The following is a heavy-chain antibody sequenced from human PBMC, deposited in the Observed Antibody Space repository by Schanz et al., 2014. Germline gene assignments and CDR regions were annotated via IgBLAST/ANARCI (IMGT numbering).Heavy chain of an antibody. CDR2: FIPILDVG. V-gene: IGHV1-69*09. CDR3: ARGTMPGTFDI. Sequence: QVQLVQSGAEVKKPGSSVKVSCKASGGTFSSDTFSWVRQARGQGLEWVGRFIPILDVGNYAQQFQGRVTFTADKSTSTAYMELSSLRYEDTAFYYCARGTMPGTFDIWGQGTMVTVSS. D-gene: IGHD2-2*01. J-gene: IGHJ3*02. CDR1: GGTFSSDT.